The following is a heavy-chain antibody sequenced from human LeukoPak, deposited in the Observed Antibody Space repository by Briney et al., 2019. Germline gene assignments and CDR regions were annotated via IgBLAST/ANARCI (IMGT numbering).Heavy chain of an antibody. CDR1: GGTFSGYY. D-gene: IGHD6-13*01. Sequence: SETLSLTCAVYGGTFSGYYWSWIRQPPGKGLEWIGEINHSGSTNYNPSLKSRVTISVDTSKNQFSLKLSSVTAADTAVYYCARELRNSSSWYYHYYYYMDVWGKGTTVTVSS. V-gene: IGHV4-34*01. CDR2: INHSGST. CDR3: ARELRNSSSWYYHYYYYMDV. J-gene: IGHJ6*03.